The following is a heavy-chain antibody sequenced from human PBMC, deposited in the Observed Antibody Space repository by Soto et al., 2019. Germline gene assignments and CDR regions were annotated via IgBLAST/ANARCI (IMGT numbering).Heavy chain of an antibody. Sequence: GGSLRLSCAASGFTFSAYGMSWVRQAPGKGLEWVSAINSDGNNTSYADSVKGRFTISRDNAKNTLYLQMNSLRAEDTAVYYCARMYRFGVYYRSDAFDIWGQGTMVTVSS. CDR1: GFTFSAYG. D-gene: IGHD3-10*01. J-gene: IGHJ3*02. CDR3: ARMYRFGVYYRSDAFDI. V-gene: IGHV3-74*01. CDR2: INSDGNNT.